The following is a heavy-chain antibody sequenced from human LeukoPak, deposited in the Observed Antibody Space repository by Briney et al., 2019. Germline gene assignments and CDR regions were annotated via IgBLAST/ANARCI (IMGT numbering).Heavy chain of an antibody. CDR1: GGSISSGGYY. V-gene: IGHV4-31*03. CDR2: IYFSGST. J-gene: IGHJ5*02. CDR3: ARAVITMVRGVIDP. D-gene: IGHD3-10*01. Sequence: SQTLSLTCTVSGGSISSGGYYWSWIRQHPGKGLEWIGYIYFSGSTYYNPSLKSRVTISVDTSKNQFSLKLSSVTAAGTAVYYCARAVITMVRGVIDPWGQGTLVTVSS.